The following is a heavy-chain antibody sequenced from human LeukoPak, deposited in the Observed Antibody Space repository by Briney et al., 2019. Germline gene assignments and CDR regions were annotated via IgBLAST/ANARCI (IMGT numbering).Heavy chain of an antibody. Sequence: SQTLSLTCTVSGGSISSGSYYWSWIRQPAGKGLEWIGRIYTSGSTNYNPSLKSRVTISVDTSKNQFSLKLSSVTAADTAVYYCARDQGRYYGSGSPHDYWGQGTRVTVSS. J-gene: IGHJ4*02. CDR2: IYTSGST. CDR3: ARDQGRYYGSGSPHDY. V-gene: IGHV4-61*02. CDR1: GGSISSGSYY. D-gene: IGHD3-10*01.